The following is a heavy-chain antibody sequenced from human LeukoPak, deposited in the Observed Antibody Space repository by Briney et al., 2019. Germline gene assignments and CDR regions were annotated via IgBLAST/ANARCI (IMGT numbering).Heavy chain of an antibody. Sequence: GGSLRPSCAASGFTVSNNYMSWVRQAPGKGLEWVSLIYSDGSTYYTDSVKGRFTISRDNSKNTLYLQMNSLRAEDTAVYYCASAFYRGYDSSTYYFDYWGQGTLVTVSS. CDR1: GFTVSNNY. D-gene: IGHD3-22*01. CDR2: IYSDGST. V-gene: IGHV3-53*01. CDR3: ASAFYRGYDSSTYYFDY. J-gene: IGHJ4*02.